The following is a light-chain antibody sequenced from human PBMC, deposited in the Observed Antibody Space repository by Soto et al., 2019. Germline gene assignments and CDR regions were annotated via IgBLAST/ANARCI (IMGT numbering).Light chain of an antibody. Sequence: EIVLTQSPRTLSLSPGERATLSCRSSQSVSNNYLAWYQQKPGQAPRLIIYGAFTRATGIPDRFSGSGSGTDFTLTINRLEPEDFAVYYCQQYGSLPITFGQGTRLEIK. CDR1: QSVSNNY. V-gene: IGKV3-20*01. J-gene: IGKJ5*01. CDR2: GAF. CDR3: QQYGSLPIT.